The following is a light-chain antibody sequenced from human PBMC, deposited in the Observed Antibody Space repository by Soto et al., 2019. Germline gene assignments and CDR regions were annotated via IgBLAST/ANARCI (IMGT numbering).Light chain of an antibody. CDR1: QSVSNNY. J-gene: IGKJ1*01. V-gene: IGKV3-20*01. Sequence: EILMTQSPATLSLSPGERATLSCRASQSVSNNYLAWYQQKPGQAPRLLIYGASNRATGTPDRFSGSGSGTDFTLTISRLEPEDFAVYYCQQYGSSGTFGQGTKVDI. CDR2: GAS. CDR3: QQYGSSGT.